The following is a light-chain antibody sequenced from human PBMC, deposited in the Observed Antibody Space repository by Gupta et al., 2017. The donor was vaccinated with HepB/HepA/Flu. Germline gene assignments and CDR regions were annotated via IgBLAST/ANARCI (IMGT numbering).Light chain of an antibody. V-gene: IGLV2-14*03. CDR3: CSYTSTSALL. CDR2: DVS. CDR1: SSDVGGYNY. J-gene: IGLJ2*01. Sequence: QSDLPQPASVSGSPGQSITISCTGTSSDVGGYNYVSWYQQHPGKAPKLIIYDVSNRPSGVSNRFSGSKSGNTASLTISGLQAEDDGDYYCCSYTSTSALLFGGGTKLTVL.